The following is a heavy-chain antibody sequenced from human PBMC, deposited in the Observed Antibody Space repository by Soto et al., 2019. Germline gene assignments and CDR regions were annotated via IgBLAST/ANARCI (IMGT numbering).Heavy chain of an antibody. CDR2: IHYSGST. J-gene: IGHJ4*02. V-gene: IGHV4-59*01. D-gene: IGHD6-19*01. CDR1: GGSMSSYY. Sequence: SXTLSLTCTVSGGSMSSYYWSWIRQPPGKGLEWIGYIHYSGSTNYNPSLKSRVTISVDTSKNQFSLKLSSVTAADTAVYYCARSYSTGWYYFDYWGQGTLVTVSS. CDR3: ARSYSTGWYYFDY.